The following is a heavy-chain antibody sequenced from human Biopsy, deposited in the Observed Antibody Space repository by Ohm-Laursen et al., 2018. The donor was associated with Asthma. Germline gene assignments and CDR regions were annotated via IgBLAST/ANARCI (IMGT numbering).Heavy chain of an antibody. Sequence: SLRLSCSASGFAVSRDHMFWVRQAPGKGLEWISVIYSGGTSHTADSVRGRFTISRDYSKNTLYLQMHSLRAEDTAVYYCARGDSSNWSHYYFDYWGQGTLVAVSS. CDR2: IYSGGTS. CDR1: GFAVSRDH. J-gene: IGHJ4*02. V-gene: IGHV3-53*01. D-gene: IGHD3-22*01. CDR3: ARGDSSNWSHYYFDY.